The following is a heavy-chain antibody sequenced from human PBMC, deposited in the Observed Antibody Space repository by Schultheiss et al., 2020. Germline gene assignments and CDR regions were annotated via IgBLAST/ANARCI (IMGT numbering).Heavy chain of an antibody. V-gene: IGHV3-30*03. Sequence: GGSLRLSCAASGFTFSSYGMHWVRQAPGKGLEWVAVISYDGSNKYYADSVKGRFTISRDNSKNTLYLQMNSLRVEDTAVYYCARLVFRGYGRIPVAGTGGMDVWGQGTTVTVS. D-gene: IGHD6-19*01. CDR2: ISYDGSNK. CDR1: GFTFSSYG. CDR3: ARLVFRGYGRIPVAGTGGMDV. J-gene: IGHJ6*02.